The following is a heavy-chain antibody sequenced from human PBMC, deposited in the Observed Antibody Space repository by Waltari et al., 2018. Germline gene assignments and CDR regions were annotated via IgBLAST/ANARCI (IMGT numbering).Heavy chain of an antibody. CDR1: GGSFSGYY. CDR3: ARSVPRSSLAFDI. J-gene: IGHJ3*02. D-gene: IGHD6-6*01. CDR2: INHSGST. Sequence: QVQLQQWGAGLLKPSETLSLTCAVYGGSFSGYYWSWIRQPPGKGLEWIGEINHSGSTNYNPSLKSRVTISVDTSKNQFSLKLSSVTAADTAVYYCARSVPRSSLAFDIWGQGTMVTVSS. V-gene: IGHV4-34*01.